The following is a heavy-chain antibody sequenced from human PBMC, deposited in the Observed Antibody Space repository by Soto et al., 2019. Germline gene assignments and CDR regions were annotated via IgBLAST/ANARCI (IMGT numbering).Heavy chain of an antibody. D-gene: IGHD2-15*01. CDR3: EKAVGYCSGGSCYYYFDF. Sequence: GGSLRLSCAASGFTFSSYAMSWVRQAPGKGLEWVSAISGSGGSTYYADSVKGRFTISRDNSKNTLYLQMNSLRAEDTAVYYFEKAVGYCSGGSCYYYFDFWGQGTLVTVSS. CDR2: ISGSGGST. V-gene: IGHV3-23*01. CDR1: GFTFSSYA. J-gene: IGHJ4*02.